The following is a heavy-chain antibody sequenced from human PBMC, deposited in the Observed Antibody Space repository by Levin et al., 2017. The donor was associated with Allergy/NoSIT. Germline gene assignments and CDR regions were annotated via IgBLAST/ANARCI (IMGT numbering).Heavy chain of an antibody. J-gene: IGHJ6*02. CDR2: ISYDGSNK. CDR1: GFTFSSYG. V-gene: IGHV3-30*18. Sequence: PGESLKISCAASGFTFSSYGMHWVRQAPGKGLEWVAVISYDGSNKYYADSVKGRFTISRDNSKNTLYLQMNSLRAEDTAVYYCAKDSDYYDSSGNAYYGMDVWGQGTTVTVSS. D-gene: IGHD3-22*01. CDR3: AKDSDYYDSSGNAYYGMDV.